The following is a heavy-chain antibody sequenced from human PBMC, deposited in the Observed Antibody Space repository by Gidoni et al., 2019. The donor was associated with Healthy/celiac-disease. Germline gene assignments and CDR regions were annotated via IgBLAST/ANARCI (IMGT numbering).Heavy chain of an antibody. CDR1: GYTFTGYY. CDR2: INPNSGGT. J-gene: IGHJ4*02. D-gene: IGHD3-22*01. CDR3: ARWRAYDSSGYYDY. V-gene: IGHV1-2*02. Sequence: QVQLVQSGAEVKKPGASVKVSCKASGYTFTGYYMHWVRQAPGQGLEWMGWINPNSGGTNDAQKFQGRVTMTRDTSISTAYMELSRLRSDDTAVYYCARWRAYDSSGYYDYWGQGTLVTVSS.